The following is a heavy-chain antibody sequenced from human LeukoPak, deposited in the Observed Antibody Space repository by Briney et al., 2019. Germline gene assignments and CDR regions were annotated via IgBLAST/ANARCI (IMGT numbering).Heavy chain of an antibody. CDR2: INPKLDGS. V-gene: IGHV1-2*02. CDR1: RYTFTDFY. Sequence: ASLKVSCKTSRYTFTDFYIHCVRPGPEQGLERLGWINPKLDGSHYAERFEGRVTLTRDTSITTAYMELSDLTHDDTAIYYCARGVRGSYLSAFWGQGTLVTVSS. J-gene: IGHJ4*02. D-gene: IGHD1-26*01. CDR3: ARGVRGSYLSAF.